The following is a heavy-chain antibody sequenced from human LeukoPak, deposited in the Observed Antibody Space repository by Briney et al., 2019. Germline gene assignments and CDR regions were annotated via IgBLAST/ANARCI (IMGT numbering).Heavy chain of an antibody. D-gene: IGHD3-16*01. CDR3: ARDRPAGGVGDFDH. V-gene: IGHV3-66*01. Sequence: GGSLRLSCAAAGFTLSSYTVSWVRQAPGKGLEWVSAIYTDGSTYYAGSVKGRFTISRDNSENTLYLQMNSLRVEDAAVYYCARDRPAGGVGDFDHWGQGTLVTVSS. J-gene: IGHJ4*02. CDR2: IYTDGST. CDR1: GFTLSSYT.